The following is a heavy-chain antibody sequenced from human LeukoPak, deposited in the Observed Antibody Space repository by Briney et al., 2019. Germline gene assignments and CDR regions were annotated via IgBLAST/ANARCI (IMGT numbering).Heavy chain of an antibody. D-gene: IGHD3-10*01. Sequence: GASVKVSCKPSGYTFTSYYMYWVRQAPGQGLEWMGIINTSGGSTSYAQKFQGRVTMTRDTSTSTVYMELSSLRSEATAVYYCARDSGMVRGTVDYWGQGTLVTVSS. CDR1: GYTFTSYY. J-gene: IGHJ4*02. CDR3: ARDSGMVRGTVDY. V-gene: IGHV1-46*01. CDR2: INTSGGST.